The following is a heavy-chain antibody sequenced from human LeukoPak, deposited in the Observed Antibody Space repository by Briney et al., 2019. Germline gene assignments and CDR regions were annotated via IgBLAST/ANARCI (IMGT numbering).Heavy chain of an antibody. D-gene: IGHD3-22*01. V-gene: IGHV4-59*01. CDR3: ARAQPDSSGYYDY. Sequence: SETLSLTCTVSGGSISSYYWGWIRQPPGKGLEWIGYIYYSGSTNYNPSLKSRVTISVDTSKNQFSLKLSSVTAADTAVYYCARAQPDSSGYYDYWGQGTLVTVSS. CDR1: GGSISSYY. CDR2: IYYSGST. J-gene: IGHJ4*02.